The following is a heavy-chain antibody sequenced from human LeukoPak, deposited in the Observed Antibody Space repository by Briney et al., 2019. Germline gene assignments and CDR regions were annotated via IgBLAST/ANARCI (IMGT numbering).Heavy chain of an antibody. CDR3: ARASSGRGFDS. CDR1: GFTFSSYA. V-gene: IGHV3-30-3*01. D-gene: IGHD6-19*01. CDR2: ISYDGSNK. Sequence: PGRSLRLSCAASGFTFSSYAMHWVRQAPGKGLEWVAVISYDGSNKYYADSVKGRFTISRDNSKNTLYLQMNSLRAEDTAVYYCARASSGRGFDSWGQGTLVTVSS. J-gene: IGHJ4*02.